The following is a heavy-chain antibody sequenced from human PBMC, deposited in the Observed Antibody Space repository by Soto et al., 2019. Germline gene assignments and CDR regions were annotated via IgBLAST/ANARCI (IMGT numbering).Heavy chain of an antibody. CDR3: ERGRFGDLYPYYFDY. CDR2: INTDGSTT. J-gene: IGHJ4*02. CDR1: GFTFSGYW. V-gene: IGHV3-74*01. D-gene: IGHD3-10*01. Sequence: GGSLRLSCAASGFTFSGYWMHWVRQAPGKGLVWVSRINTDGSTTTYADSVKGRFTISRDNAKNTLYLQMNSLRAEDTAVYYCERGRFGDLYPYYFDYWGQGTLVTVSS.